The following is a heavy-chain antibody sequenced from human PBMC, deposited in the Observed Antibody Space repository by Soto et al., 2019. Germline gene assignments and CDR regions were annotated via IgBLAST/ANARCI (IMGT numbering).Heavy chain of an antibody. D-gene: IGHD3-22*01. CDR1: GFTFSSYA. Sequence: GGSLRLSCAASGFTFSSYAMSWVRQAPGKGLEWVSAISGSGGSTYYADSVKGRFTISRDNSKNTLYLQMNSLRAEDTAVYYCAKDLVVGCGNYYFDYWGQGTLVTVSS. J-gene: IGHJ4*02. V-gene: IGHV3-23*01. CDR2: ISGSGGST. CDR3: AKDLVVGCGNYYFDY.